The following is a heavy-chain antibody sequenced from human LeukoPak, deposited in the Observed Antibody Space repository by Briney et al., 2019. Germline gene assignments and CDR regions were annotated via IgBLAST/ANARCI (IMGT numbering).Heavy chain of an antibody. D-gene: IGHD3-22*01. CDR2: TIPIFGIA. V-gene: IGHV1-69*04. CDR1: GGTFSSYA. Sequence: SVKLSCKASGGTFSSYAISWVRHAPGQGLELMGRTIPIFGIANYAQKFQGRVTITADKSTSTAYMELSSLISEETAVYYCARDNYYVRSGFPMDVWGQGTTVTVSS. CDR3: ARDNYYVRSGFPMDV. J-gene: IGHJ6*02.